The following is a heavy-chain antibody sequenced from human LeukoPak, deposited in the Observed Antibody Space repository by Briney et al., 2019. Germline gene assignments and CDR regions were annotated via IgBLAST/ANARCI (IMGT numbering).Heavy chain of an antibody. J-gene: IGHJ4*02. V-gene: IGHV3-21*01. CDR2: ISSSSSYR. Sequence: PGGSLRLSCAASGFTFSSYSMNWVRQAPGKGLEWASSISSSSSYRYYADSVKDRFTISRDNAKNSLYLQMKSLRAEDTAVYYCARVYYYDSSGYLDYWGQGTLVTVSS. D-gene: IGHD3-22*01. CDR3: ARVYYYDSSGYLDY. CDR1: GFTFSSYS.